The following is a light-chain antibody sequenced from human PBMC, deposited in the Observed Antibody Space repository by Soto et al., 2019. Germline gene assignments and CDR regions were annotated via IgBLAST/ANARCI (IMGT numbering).Light chain of an antibody. Sequence: DSQITQSPSSLSPSVGDRVTITCRASRSISDWLAWYQQKPGKAPELLIFDASNLKSGVSSRFSGSGSGTEFTLTISRLQPDDVATYYCLQYSSHSWTFGQGTKVDIK. V-gene: IGKV1-5*01. CDR1: RSISDW. CDR2: DAS. CDR3: LQYSSHSWT. J-gene: IGKJ1*01.